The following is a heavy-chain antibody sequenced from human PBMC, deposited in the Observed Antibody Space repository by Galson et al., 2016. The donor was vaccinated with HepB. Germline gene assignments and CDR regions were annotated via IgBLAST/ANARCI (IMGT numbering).Heavy chain of an antibody. CDR3: ARRGRGNDYKFDY. CDR1: GYTFTTYA. J-gene: IGHJ4*02. Sequence: SVKVSCKASGYTFTTYALHWVRQAPGQRLEWMGCINASNGDTKFSQKFQGRVTITRDTSASTAYVELRSLRSEDTAVYYCARRGRGNDYKFDYWGRGTLVTVSS. D-gene: IGHD4-11*01. V-gene: IGHV1-3*01. CDR2: INASNGDT.